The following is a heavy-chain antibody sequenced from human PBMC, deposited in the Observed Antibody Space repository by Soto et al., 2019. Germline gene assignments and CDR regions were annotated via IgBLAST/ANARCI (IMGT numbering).Heavy chain of an antibody. CDR3: ARQVYNYDILAPHAFDI. V-gene: IGHV1-69*02. D-gene: IGHD3-9*01. CDR1: GGTFSSYT. Sequence: SVKVSCKASGGTFSSYTISWVRHAPGQGLEWMGRIIPILGIANYAQKFQGQVTISADKSISTAYLQWSSLKASDTAMYYCARQVYNYDILAPHAFDIWGQGTMVTVSS. CDR2: IIPILGIA. J-gene: IGHJ3*02.